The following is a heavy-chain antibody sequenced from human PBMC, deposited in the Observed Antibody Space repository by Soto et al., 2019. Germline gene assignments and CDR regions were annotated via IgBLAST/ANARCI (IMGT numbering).Heavy chain of an antibody. Sequence: ASVKVSCKASGYTFTSYAMHWVRQAPGQRLEWMGWINAGNGNTKYSQKFQGRVTITRDTSASTAYRELSSLRSEDTAVYYWAREQHGSGWSGGAFDIGGKGTMVTAS. CDR3: AREQHGSGWSGGAFDI. CDR2: INAGNGNT. J-gene: IGHJ3*02. V-gene: IGHV1-3*01. D-gene: IGHD6-19*01. CDR1: GYTFTSYA.